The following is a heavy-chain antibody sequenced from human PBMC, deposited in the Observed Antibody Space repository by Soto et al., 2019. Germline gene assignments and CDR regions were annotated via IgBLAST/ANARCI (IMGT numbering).Heavy chain of an antibody. CDR2: INPNSGGT. J-gene: IGHJ6*02. V-gene: IGHV1-2*02. D-gene: IGHD6-6*01. CDR1: GYTFTGYY. CDR3: ARRSYSSSPRQV. Sequence: GASVKVSCKASGYTFTGYYMHWVRQAPGQGLEWMGWINPNSGGTNYAQKFQGRVTMTRDTSISTAYMELSRLRSDDTAVCYCARRSYSSSPRQVWGQGTTVTVSS.